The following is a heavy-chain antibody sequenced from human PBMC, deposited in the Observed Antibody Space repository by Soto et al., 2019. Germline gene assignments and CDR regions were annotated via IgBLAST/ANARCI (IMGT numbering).Heavy chain of an antibody. CDR1: GYSFTSYW. CDR2: IYPGDSDT. D-gene: IGHD1-20*01. Sequence: GESLKISCKGSGYSFTSYWIGWVRQMPGKGLEWMGIIYPGDSDTRYSPSFQGQVTISADKSISTAYLQWSSLKASDTAMYYCARRRYTRTYNGGVYLESTETYYYYYMDVWGKGTTVTVSS. CDR3: ARRRYTRTYNGGVYLESTETYYYYYMDV. J-gene: IGHJ6*03. V-gene: IGHV5-51*01.